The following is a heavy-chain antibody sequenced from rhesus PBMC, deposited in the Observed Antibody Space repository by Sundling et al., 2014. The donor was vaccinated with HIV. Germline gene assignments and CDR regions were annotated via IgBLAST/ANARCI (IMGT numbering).Heavy chain of an antibody. CDR2: ISWNSGTI. V-gene: IGHV3-134*01. Sequence: EVQLVESGGGLVQPGGSLRLSCAASGFTFDDYAMSWVRQAPGKGLEWVSRISWNSGTIYYADSVKGRFTISRDNAKNSLFLQMDRLRAEDTAVYYCTRVGVGTDTNYYFDYWGQGVLVTVSS. CDR3: TRVGVGTDTNYYFDY. J-gene: IGHJ4*01. D-gene: IGHD5-24*01. CDR1: GFTFDDYA.